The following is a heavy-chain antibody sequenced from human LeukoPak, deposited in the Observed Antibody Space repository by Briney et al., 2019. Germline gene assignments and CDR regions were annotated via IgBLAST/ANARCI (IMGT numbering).Heavy chain of an antibody. Sequence: ASVKVSCKAPGYTFTSYGISWVRQAPGQGLEWMGGIIPIFGTANYAQKFQGRVTITADKSTSTAYMELSSLRSEDTAVYYCARDKWGGSGSYYSLDYWGQGTLVTVSS. D-gene: IGHD3-10*01. CDR3: ARDKWGGSGSYYSLDY. J-gene: IGHJ4*02. CDR1: GYTFTSYG. V-gene: IGHV1-69*06. CDR2: IIPIFGTA.